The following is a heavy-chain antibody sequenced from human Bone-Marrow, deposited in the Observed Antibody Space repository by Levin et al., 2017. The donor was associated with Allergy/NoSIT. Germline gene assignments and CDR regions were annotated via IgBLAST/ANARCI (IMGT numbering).Heavy chain of an antibody. CDR1: GFTFSSYS. CDR2: ISSSSSTI. J-gene: IGHJ4*02. CDR3: ARDPRYYDILTGYPAYYFDY. V-gene: IGHV3-48*01. Sequence: GGSLRLSCAASGFTFSSYSMNWVRQAPGKGLEWVSYISSSSSTIYYADSVKGRFTISRDNAKNSLYLQMNSLRAEDTAVYYCARDPRYYDILTGYPAYYFDYWGQGTLVTVSS. D-gene: IGHD3-9*01.